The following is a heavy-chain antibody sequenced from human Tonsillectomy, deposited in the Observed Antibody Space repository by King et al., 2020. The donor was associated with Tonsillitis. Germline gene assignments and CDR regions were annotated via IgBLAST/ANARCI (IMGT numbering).Heavy chain of an antibody. V-gene: IGHV3-23*04. CDR1: GFTFSSYA. Sequence: VQLVESGGGLVQPGGSLRLSCAASGFTFSSYAMSWVRQAPGKGLEWVSTLSGSGSSTYYADSVKGRLTISRESSKKTLYLQMSSLRAEDTAVYYCARSSGGLSGSYPLNAFDVWGQGTMVTVA. J-gene: IGHJ3*01. CDR3: ARSSGGLSGSYPLNAFDV. D-gene: IGHD1-26*01. CDR2: LSGSGSST.